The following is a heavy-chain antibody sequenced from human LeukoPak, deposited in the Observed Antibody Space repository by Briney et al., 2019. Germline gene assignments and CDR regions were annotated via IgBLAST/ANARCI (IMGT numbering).Heavy chain of an antibody. J-gene: IGHJ4*02. V-gene: IGHV3-13*04. CDR1: GFTFTNYD. CDR3: AGAPPTIPGAADY. D-gene: IGHD2-8*02. Sequence: GGSLRLSCAASGFTFTNYDMHWVRQGTGKSLEWVSAIGVGGDTYYPDSVKGRFIISRDNARNSLYLQMNSLRAGDTAVYCCAGAPPTIPGAADYWGQGTLVTVFS. CDR2: IGVGGDT.